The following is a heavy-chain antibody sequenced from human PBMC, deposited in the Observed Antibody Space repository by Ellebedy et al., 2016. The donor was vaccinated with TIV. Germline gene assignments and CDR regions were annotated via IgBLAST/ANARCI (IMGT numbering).Heavy chain of an antibody. CDR1: GFTFSSHS. CDR2: ISTSSSYI. CDR3: ARDMQDDFGTTTYDY. J-gene: IGHJ4*02. D-gene: IGHD3-3*01. Sequence: GGSLRLSCAASGFTFSSHSMNWVRQAPGKGLEWVSSISTSSSYIYYSDSVKGRFTISRDNAKNSLSLQMNSLRAEDTAVYYCARDMQDDFGTTTYDYWGQGTLVTVSS. V-gene: IGHV3-21*04.